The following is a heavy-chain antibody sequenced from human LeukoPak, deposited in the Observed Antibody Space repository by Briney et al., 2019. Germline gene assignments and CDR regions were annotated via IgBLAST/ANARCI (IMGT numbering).Heavy chain of an antibody. D-gene: IGHD6-13*01. J-gene: IGHJ3*02. CDR2: ISSGSSTI. CDR3: ARDRGSSSWGYDAFDI. CDR1: GFTFSSYH. Sequence: GGSLRLSCAASGFTFSSYHMNWVRQAPGKGLEWVSYISSGSSTIYYADSVKGRFTISRDNAKNSLYLQMNSLRDEDTAVYYCARDRGSSSWGYDAFDIWGQGTMVTVSS. V-gene: IGHV3-48*02.